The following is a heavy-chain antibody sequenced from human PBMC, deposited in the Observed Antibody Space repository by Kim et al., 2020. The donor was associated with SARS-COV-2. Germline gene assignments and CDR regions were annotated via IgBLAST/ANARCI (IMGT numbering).Heavy chain of an antibody. CDR1: GFTFGGYC. CDR2: INSDGGSK. CDR3: ARHPHDACSYFAY. D-gene: IGHD3-10*02. Sequence: GGSLRLSCAASGFTFGGYCMNWVRQAPGKGLEWVSNINSDGGSKNFVDSAKGRFTISRDNAKNSLYLQMNSLRVEDTAVYYCARHPHDACSYFAYCCQG. V-gene: IGHV3-7*01. J-gene: IGHJ4*02.